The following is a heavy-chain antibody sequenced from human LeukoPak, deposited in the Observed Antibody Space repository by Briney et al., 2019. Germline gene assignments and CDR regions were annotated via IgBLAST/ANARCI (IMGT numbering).Heavy chain of an antibody. CDR2: IYPGDSDT. CDR1: GYSFTSYW. V-gene: IGHV5-51*01. D-gene: IGHD5-12*01. CDR3: ARQPLSYSGYDQFDY. Sequence: PGESLKISCKGSGYSFTSYWIGWVRQMPGKGLEWMGIIYPGDSDTRYSPSFQGQVTISADKSISTAYLQWSSLKASDTAMYYCARQPLSYSGYDQFDYWGQGTLVTVSS. J-gene: IGHJ4*02.